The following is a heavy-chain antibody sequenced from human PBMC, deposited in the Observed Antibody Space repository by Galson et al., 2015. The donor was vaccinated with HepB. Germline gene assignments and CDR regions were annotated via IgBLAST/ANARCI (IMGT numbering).Heavy chain of an antibody. CDR3: ARNGGHDSNYYYYYGMDV. Sequence: SVKVSCKASGYTFTGYYMHWVRQAPGQGLEWMGWINPNSGGTNYAQKFQGWVTMTRDTSISTAYMELSRLRSDDTAVYYCARNGGHDSNYYYYYGMDVWGQGTTVTVSS. D-gene: IGHD5-12*01. V-gene: IGHV1-2*04. CDR1: GYTFTGYY. J-gene: IGHJ6*02. CDR2: INPNSGGT.